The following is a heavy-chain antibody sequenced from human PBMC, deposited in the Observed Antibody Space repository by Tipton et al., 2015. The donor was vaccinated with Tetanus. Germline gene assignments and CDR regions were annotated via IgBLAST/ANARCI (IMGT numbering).Heavy chain of an antibody. CDR1: GGSISSGDYY. Sequence: VKPSQTLSLTCTVSGGSISSGDYYWSWIRKPPGKDLEWIGYIYQTGTTYYNPSLKGRVTISMDRSNTQFSLRLDSLTAADTAVYYCARAAGFLGLTHDFWGRGTLVTVSS. J-gene: IGHJ4*02. CDR3: ARAAGFLGLTHDF. V-gene: IGHV4-30-4*01. D-gene: IGHD2/OR15-2a*01. CDR2: IYQTGTT.